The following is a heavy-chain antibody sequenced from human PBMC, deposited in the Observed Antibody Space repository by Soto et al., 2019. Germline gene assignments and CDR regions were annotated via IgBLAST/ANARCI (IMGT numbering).Heavy chain of an antibody. V-gene: IGHV5-10-1*01. J-gene: IGHJ4*02. D-gene: IGHD3-22*01. CDR3: ARQIYDSDTGPNFQYYFDS. Sequence: GESLKISCKGSGYSFAGYWITWVRQKPGKGLEWVGRNDPSDSQTYYSPSFRGHVTISATKSITTVFLQWSSLRASDTAMYYCARQIYDSDTGPNFQYYFDSWGQGTPVTVSS. CDR1: GYSFAGYW. CDR2: NDPSDSQT.